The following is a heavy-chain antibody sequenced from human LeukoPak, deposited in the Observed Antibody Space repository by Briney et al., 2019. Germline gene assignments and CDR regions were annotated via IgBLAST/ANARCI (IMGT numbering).Heavy chain of an antibody. V-gene: IGHV3-7*01. Sequence: PGGSLRLSCAASGFTFSSYSLNWVRQAPGKGLEWVAIIKQDGSEKYYVDSVKGRFTISRDNAKNSLYLQMNSLRAEDTAVYYCARDRRWLVSEIDYWGQGTLVTVSS. CDR2: IKQDGSEK. D-gene: IGHD6-19*01. CDR3: ARDRRWLVSEIDY. J-gene: IGHJ4*02. CDR1: GFTFSSYS.